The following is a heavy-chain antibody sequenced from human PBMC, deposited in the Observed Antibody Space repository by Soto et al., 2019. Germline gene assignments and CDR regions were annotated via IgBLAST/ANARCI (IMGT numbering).Heavy chain of an antibody. CDR2: ISGSGAST. J-gene: IGHJ3*02. D-gene: IGHD6-19*01. V-gene: IGHV3-23*01. CDR1: GFTFSSYA. Sequence: EVQLLESGGGLVQPGGSLRLSCAASGFTFSSYAMSSVRQAPGKGLEWVSAISGSGASTYYADSVKGQFTISRDNTMKALNLKMNRLRAEDTAVYYCAKGNGWYIPPSDAFDIWGQGTMVTVSS. CDR3: AKGNGWYIPPSDAFDI.